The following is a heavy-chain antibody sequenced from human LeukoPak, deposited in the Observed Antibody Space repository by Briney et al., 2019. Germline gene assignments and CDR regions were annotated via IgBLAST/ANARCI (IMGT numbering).Heavy chain of an antibody. CDR3: ARSLSRLYYYYGMDV. CDR1: GFTFSDYY. CDR2: ISSSGSTI. J-gene: IGHJ6*02. V-gene: IGHV3-11*01. Sequence: AGGSLRLSCAASGFTFSDYYMSWIRQAPGKGLEWISYISSSGSTIYYADSVKGRFTISRDNAKNSLYLQVNSLRAEDTAVYYCARSLSRLYYYYGMDVWGQGTTVTVSS.